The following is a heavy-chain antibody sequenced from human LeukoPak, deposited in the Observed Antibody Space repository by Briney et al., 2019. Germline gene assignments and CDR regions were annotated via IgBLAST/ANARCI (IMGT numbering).Heavy chain of an antibody. CDR3: AREGKVYDY. D-gene: IGHD1-14*01. CDR1: GGSISSSSYY. Sequence: SETLSLTCTVSGGSISSSSYYWGWIRQPPGKGLEWIGSIYYSGSTYYNPSLKSRVTISVDTSKNQFSLKLSSVTAEDTAVYYCAREGKVYDYWGQGTLVTVSS. J-gene: IGHJ4*02. CDR2: IYYSGST. V-gene: IGHV4-39*02.